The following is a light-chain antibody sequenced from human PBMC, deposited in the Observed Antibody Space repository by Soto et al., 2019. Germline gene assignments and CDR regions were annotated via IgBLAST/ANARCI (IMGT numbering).Light chain of an antibody. Sequence: QSVLTQPPSVSGAPGQRVTISCTGSSSNIGANYDVHWYQHLPGAAPKVLIYGNDNRPSGVPDRFSGSKSDTSASLAVTGLQAEDEADYYCQSYDSGLSAVLFGGGTKVTVL. J-gene: IGLJ2*01. CDR3: QSYDSGLSAVL. CDR2: GND. V-gene: IGLV1-40*01. CDR1: SSNIGANYD.